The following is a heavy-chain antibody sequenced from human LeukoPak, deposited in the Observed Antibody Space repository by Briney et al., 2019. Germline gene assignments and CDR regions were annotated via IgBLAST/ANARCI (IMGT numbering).Heavy chain of an antibody. CDR1: GGSFSGYY. V-gene: IGHV4-34*01. J-gene: IGHJ3*02. Sequence: PSETLSLACAVYGGSFSGYYWSWIRQPPGKGLEWIGEINHSGSTNYNPSLKSRVTISVDKSKNQFSLKLSSVTAADTAVYYCARSPYYYDSSGYYPDAFDIWGQGTMVTVSS. D-gene: IGHD3-22*01. CDR2: INHSGST. CDR3: ARSPYYYDSSGYYPDAFDI.